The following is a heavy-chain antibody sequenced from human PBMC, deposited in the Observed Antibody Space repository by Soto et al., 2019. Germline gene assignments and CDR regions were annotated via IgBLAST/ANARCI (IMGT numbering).Heavy chain of an antibody. J-gene: IGHJ4*02. D-gene: IGHD2-15*01. Sequence: PGGSLRLSCVVSGFTFSKYGMHWLRQAPGKGLEWVAVIWYDGSNKYYADSVKGRFTISRDNSKNTLYLQMNSLRAEDTAVYYCARDGYCSGGSCYSVPVFDYWGQGTLVTVSS. CDR3: ARDGYCSGGSCYSVPVFDY. CDR1: GFTFSKYG. V-gene: IGHV3-33*08. CDR2: IWYDGSNK.